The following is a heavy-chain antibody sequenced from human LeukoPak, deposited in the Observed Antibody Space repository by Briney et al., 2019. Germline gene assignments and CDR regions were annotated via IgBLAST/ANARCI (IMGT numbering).Heavy chain of an antibody. V-gene: IGHV3-30*04. J-gene: IGHJ4*02. CDR1: RFTFSNYA. Sequence: TGGSLRLSCAASRFTFSNYAMHWVRQAPGKGLEWVAVVSYDGHNKYYADSVKGRFTISRDNSKNTLYLQMNSLRAEDTAVYYCASLAGELSFYFDYWGQGTLVTVSS. CDR3: ASLAGELSFYFDY. CDR2: VSYDGHNK. D-gene: IGHD3-16*02.